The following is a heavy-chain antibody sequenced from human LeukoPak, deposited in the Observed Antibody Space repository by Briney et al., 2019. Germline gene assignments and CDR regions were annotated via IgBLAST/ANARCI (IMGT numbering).Heavy chain of an antibody. CDR1: GYTFTGYY. V-gene: IGHV1-46*01. J-gene: IGHJ4*02. Sequence: ASVKVSCKASGYTFTGYYMNWVRQAPGQGLEWMGIIIPSDGDTYYAQKFRGRITMTRDTSTSTVYMELSSLRPEDTAVYYCARVALPGASRKLGDYWGQGTLVTVSS. CDR3: ARVALPGASRKLGDY. CDR2: IIPSDGDT. D-gene: IGHD1-26*01.